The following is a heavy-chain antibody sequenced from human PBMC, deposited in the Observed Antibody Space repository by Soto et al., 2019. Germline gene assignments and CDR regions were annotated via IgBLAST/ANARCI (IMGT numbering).Heavy chain of an antibody. J-gene: IGHJ3*02. CDR3: ARNRYCSSTSCYDVLSAFDI. D-gene: IGHD2-2*01. CDR2: ISGSGGST. Sequence: GGSLRLSCAASGFTISSYTMYWVRQAPGKGLGWVSAISGSGGSTYYADSVKGRFTISRDNSKNTLYLQMNSLRAEDTAVYYCARNRYCSSTSCYDVLSAFDIWGQGTMVTVSS. V-gene: IGHV3-23*01. CDR1: GFTISSYT.